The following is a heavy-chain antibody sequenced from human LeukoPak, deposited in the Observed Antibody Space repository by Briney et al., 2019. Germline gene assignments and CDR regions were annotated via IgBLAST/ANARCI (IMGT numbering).Heavy chain of an antibody. CDR2: ISGSGGST. J-gene: IGHJ5*02. D-gene: IGHD6-19*01. CDR1: GFTFSDYY. V-gene: IGHV3-23*01. CDR3: AKMGIAVAGPLNWFDP. Sequence: GGSLRLSCAASGFTFSDYYMNWVRQAPGKGLEWVSAISGSGGSTYYADSVKGRFTISRDNSKNTLYLQMNSLRAEDTAVYYCAKMGIAVAGPLNWFDPWGQGTLVTVSS.